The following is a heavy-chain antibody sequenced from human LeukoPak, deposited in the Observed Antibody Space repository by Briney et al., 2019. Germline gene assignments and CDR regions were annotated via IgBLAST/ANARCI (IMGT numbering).Heavy chain of an antibody. CDR1: GGSISSSSYY. D-gene: IGHD3-22*01. CDR2: IYYSGST. V-gene: IGHV4-39*01. J-gene: IGHJ5*02. CDR3: ARPRRITMIVVVEGDWFDP. Sequence: SETLSLTCAVSGGSISSSSYYWGWIRQPPGKGLEWIGSIYYSGSTYYNPSLKSRVTISVDTSKNQFSLKLSSVTAPDTAVYYCARPRRITMIVVVEGDWFDPWGQGTLVTVSS.